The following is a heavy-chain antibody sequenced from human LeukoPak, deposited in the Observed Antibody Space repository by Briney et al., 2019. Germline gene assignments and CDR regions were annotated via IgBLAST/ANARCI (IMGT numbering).Heavy chain of an antibody. V-gene: IGHV4-34*01. CDR2: INHSGGT. CDR1: GGSFSGYY. J-gene: IGHJ4*02. Sequence: PSETLSLTCAVYGGSFSGYYWSWIRQPPGKGLEWIGEINHSGGTNYNPSLKSRVTISVDTSKNQFSLKLSSVTAADTAVYYCARAPKYYYDSSGHYFDYWGQGTLVTVSS. D-gene: IGHD3-22*01. CDR3: ARAPKYYYDSSGHYFDY.